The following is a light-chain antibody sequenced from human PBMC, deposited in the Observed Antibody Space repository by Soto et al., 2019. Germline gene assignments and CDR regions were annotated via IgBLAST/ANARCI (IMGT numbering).Light chain of an antibody. CDR3: SSFAGSRVLV. CDR2: EVS. J-gene: IGLJ2*01. Sequence: QSDLTQPASVSGSPGQSITISCTGTSSDVGAYNYVSWYQQHPGKAPKLIIYEVSDRPSGVSNRFSGSKSGNTASLTISGFQAEDEADYYCSSFAGSRVLVLGGGTKLTVL. CDR1: SSDVGAYNY. V-gene: IGLV2-14*03.